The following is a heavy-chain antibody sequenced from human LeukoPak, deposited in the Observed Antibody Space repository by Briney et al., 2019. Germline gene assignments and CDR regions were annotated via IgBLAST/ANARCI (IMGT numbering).Heavy chain of an antibody. CDR2: IYYSGST. CDR3: ARVSLRSGGSGSFNWFDP. Sequence: PSETLSLTRTVSGGSISSGGYYWSWIRQHPGKGLEWIGYIYYSGSTYYNPSLKSRVTISVDTSKNQFSLKLSSVTAADTAVYYCARVSLRSGGSGSFNWFDPWGQGTLVTVSS. V-gene: IGHV4-31*03. D-gene: IGHD3-10*01. J-gene: IGHJ5*02. CDR1: GGSISSGGYY.